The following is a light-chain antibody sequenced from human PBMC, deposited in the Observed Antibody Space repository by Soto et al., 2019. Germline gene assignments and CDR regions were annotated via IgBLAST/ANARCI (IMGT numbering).Light chain of an antibody. CDR3: QQRSSWPLT. CDR1: QSVSSN. Sequence: EIVMTQSPATRSVSPGERATLSCRASQSVSSNLAWYQQKPGQAPRLLIYDASNRATGIPARFSGSGSGTDFNPTVSNLEPEDFAVYYCQQRSSWPLTFGGGTKVDIK. J-gene: IGKJ4*01. CDR2: DAS. V-gene: IGKV3-11*01.